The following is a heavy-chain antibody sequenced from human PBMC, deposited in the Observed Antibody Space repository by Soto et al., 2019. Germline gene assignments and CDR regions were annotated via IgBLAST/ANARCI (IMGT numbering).Heavy chain of an antibody. CDR2: IGSAGDT. V-gene: IGHV3-13*01. D-gene: IGHD2-15*01. Sequence: GGSLRLSCAASGFTFSTYDMHWVRQVTGKGLEWVSCIGSAGDTFYPDSVKGRFTISRENAKNSLYLQMNSLRADDTAVYYCARGGSSGWFDPWGQGTLVTVSS. CDR1: GFTFSTYD. J-gene: IGHJ5*02. CDR3: ARGGSSGWFDP.